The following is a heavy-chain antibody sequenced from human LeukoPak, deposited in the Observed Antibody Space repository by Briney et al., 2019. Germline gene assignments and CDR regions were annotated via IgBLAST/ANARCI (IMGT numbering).Heavy chain of an antibody. Sequence: GGSLRLSCAASGFTFSSYAMHWVRQAPGKGLEYVSAISSNGGSTYYANSVKGRFTISRDNSKNTLYLQMGSLRAEDMAVYYCASLFFRNPLWGQGTMVTVSS. J-gene: IGHJ3*01. CDR1: GFTFSSYA. CDR3: ASLFFRNPL. V-gene: IGHV3-64*01. CDR2: ISSNGGST. D-gene: IGHD3-3*01.